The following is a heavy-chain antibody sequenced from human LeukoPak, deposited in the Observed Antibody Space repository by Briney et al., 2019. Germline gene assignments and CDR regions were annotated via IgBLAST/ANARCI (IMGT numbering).Heavy chain of an antibody. CDR2: IYDSGST. CDR1: GGSISGYY. V-gene: IGHV4-59*01. CDR3: ARVGGTNFYYYGLGV. D-gene: IGHD3-3*01. Sequence: SETLSLTCAVSGGSISGYYWSWIRQPPGKGLEWIGYIYDSGSTNYNPSLKSRVTISVDTSKNQFSLKLNSVTAADTAVYYCARVGGTNFYYYGLGVWGQGNTVTVSS. J-gene: IGHJ6*02.